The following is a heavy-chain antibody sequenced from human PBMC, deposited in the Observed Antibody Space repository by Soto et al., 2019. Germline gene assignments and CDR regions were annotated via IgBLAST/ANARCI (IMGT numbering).Heavy chain of an antibody. CDR3: ARESHDILTGPPWVWYFDL. D-gene: IGHD3-9*01. Sequence: HVQLQQWGAGPLRPLETLSLTCGVSGGSFSGYYWAWIRQSPGKGLEWIGEVNDRGSINYNPSLKSRVSISVDTSKNHYSLNLRSVTAADTAVYYCARESHDILTGPPWVWYFDLWDRGTLVTVSS. CDR2: VNDRGSI. V-gene: IGHV4-34*01. CDR1: GGSFSGYY. J-gene: IGHJ2*01.